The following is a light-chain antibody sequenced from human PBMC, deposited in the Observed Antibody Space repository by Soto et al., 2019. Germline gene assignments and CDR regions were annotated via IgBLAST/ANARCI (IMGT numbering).Light chain of an antibody. J-gene: IGLJ1*01. V-gene: IGLV2-14*01. Sequence: QAASVSGSPGQSITISCTGTSSDVGGYNYVSWYQQHPGKAPKLMIYEVSNRPSGVSNRFSGSKSGNTASLTISGLQAEDEADYYCSSYISSSIDYVFGTGTKLTVL. CDR2: EVS. CDR1: SSDVGGYNY. CDR3: SSYISSSIDYV.